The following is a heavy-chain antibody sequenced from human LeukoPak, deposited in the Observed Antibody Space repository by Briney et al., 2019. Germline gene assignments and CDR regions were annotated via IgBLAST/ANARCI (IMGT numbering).Heavy chain of an antibody. V-gene: IGHV3-7*02. CDR1: AFTFSSYW. Sequence: TGGSLLSCAASAFTFSSYWMSWVRQAPGKGLEWVANIDQDGSEKYYVDSVKGRFTISRDNAKNSLFMQMNSLRVEDTAVYYCAKVQNEDYGDYVIYYYYGMDVWGQGTTVTVSS. CDR2: IDQDGSEK. J-gene: IGHJ6*02. D-gene: IGHD4-17*01. CDR3: AKVQNEDYGDYVIYYYYGMDV.